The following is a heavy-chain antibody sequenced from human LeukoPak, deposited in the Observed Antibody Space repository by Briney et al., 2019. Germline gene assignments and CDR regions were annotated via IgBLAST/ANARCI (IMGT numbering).Heavy chain of an antibody. J-gene: IGHJ3*02. D-gene: IGHD5-18*01. CDR3: ARANYMVTRDAFDI. CDR1: GFTVSSNY. V-gene: IGHV3-53*01. CDR2: IYSGGST. Sequence: GGSLRLSCAASGFTVSSNYTSWVRQAPGKGLEWVSVIYSGGSTYYADSVKGRFTISRDNSKNTLYLQMNSLRAEGTAVYYCARANYMVTRDAFDIWGQGTMVTVSS.